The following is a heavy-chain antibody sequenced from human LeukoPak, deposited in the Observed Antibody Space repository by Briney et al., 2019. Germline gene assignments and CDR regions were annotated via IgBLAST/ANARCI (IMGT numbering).Heavy chain of an antibody. CDR1: GYASNAYG. J-gene: IGHJ4*02. D-gene: IGHD5-12*01. V-gene: IGHV1-18*01. CDR3: ARDKSVATAPRHPFDY. CDR2: ISGYNYNT. Sequence: ASVKVSRKPSGYASNAYGISWVRQAPGRGLEWLGWISGYNYNTNYAQMFRGRVTMTIDTSTITAYMELRSLTSDDTAVYYCARDKSVATAPRHPFDYWGQGTLITVSS.